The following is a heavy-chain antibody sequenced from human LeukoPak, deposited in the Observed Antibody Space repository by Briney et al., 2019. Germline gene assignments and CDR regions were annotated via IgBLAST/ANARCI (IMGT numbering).Heavy chain of an antibody. D-gene: IGHD3-10*01. CDR2: ISGSGGST. V-gene: IGHV3-23*01. CDR3: AKDDSRGSGSSGWFDP. Sequence: SGGSLRLSCAASGLTFSSYAMSWVRQAPGKGLEWVSAISGSGGSTYYADSVKGRFTISRDNSKNTLYLQMNSLRAEDTAIYYCAKDDSRGSGSSGWFDPWGQGTLVTVSS. J-gene: IGHJ5*02. CDR1: GLTFSSYA.